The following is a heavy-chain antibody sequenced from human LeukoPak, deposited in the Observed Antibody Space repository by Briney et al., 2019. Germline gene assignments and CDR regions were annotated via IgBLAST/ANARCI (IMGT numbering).Heavy chain of an antibody. J-gene: IGHJ6*02. CDR1: GFTVSSNY. CDR3: ARELKGRYTHRMVRTPLYGMDV. CDR2: IYSGGST. Sequence: GGSLRLSCAASGFTVSSNYMSWVRQAPGKGLEWVSVIYSGGSTYYADSVKGRFTISRDNSKNTLYLQMNSLRAEDTAVYYCARELKGRYTHRMVRTPLYGMDVWGQGTTVTVSS. D-gene: IGHD3-10*01. V-gene: IGHV3-66*01.